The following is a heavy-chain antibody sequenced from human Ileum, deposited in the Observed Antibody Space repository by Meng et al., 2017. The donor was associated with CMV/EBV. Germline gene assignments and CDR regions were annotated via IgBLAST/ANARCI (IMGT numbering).Heavy chain of an antibody. CDR1: GFSLRTSGVG. Sequence: ISLKESGPTLGKPTQTLPLTCTFSGFSLRTSGVGVGWIRQPPGKALEWLALIYWDDDKRYSPSLKSRLTITKDTSKNQVVLTMTNMDPVDTATYYCAHRRGIEEYFQHWGQGTLVTVPS. CDR2: IYWDDDK. CDR3: AHRRGIEEYFQH. D-gene: IGHD6-13*01. J-gene: IGHJ1*01. V-gene: IGHV2-5*02.